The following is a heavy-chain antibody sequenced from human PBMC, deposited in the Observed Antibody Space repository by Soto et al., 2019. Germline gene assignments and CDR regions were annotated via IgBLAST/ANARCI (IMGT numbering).Heavy chain of an antibody. CDR1: GGSISSGGYY. V-gene: IGHV4-31*03. CDR2: IYYSGST. Sequence: SETLSLTCTVSGGSISSGGYYWSWIRQHPGKGLEWIGYIYYSGSTYYNPSLKSRVTISVDTSKNQFSLKLSSVTAADTAVYYCARDPREVRFLEWSYGMDVWGQGTTVTVSS. D-gene: IGHD3-3*01. J-gene: IGHJ6*02. CDR3: ARDPREVRFLEWSYGMDV.